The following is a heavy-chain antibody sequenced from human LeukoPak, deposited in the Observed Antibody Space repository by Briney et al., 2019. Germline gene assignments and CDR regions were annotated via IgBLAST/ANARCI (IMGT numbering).Heavy chain of an antibody. J-gene: IGHJ4*02. CDR1: GGSISSYY. Sequence: SETLSLTCTVSGGSISSYYRSWIRQPPGKGLEWIGYIYYSGSTNYNPSLKSRVTISVDTSKNQFSLKLSSVTAADTAVYYCARKATYYYDSSGYSHFDYWGQGTLVTVSS. CDR2: IYYSGST. CDR3: ARKATYYYDSSGYSHFDY. V-gene: IGHV4-59*01. D-gene: IGHD3-22*01.